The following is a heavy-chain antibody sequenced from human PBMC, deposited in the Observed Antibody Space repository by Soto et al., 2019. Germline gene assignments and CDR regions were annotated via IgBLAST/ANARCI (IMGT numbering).Heavy chain of an antibody. D-gene: IGHD3-16*01. CDR3: ARDQSVDHTYYYGIDV. CDR1: GYTFTSYA. J-gene: IGHJ6*02. V-gene: IGHV1-3*01. CDR2: INAGNGNT. Sequence: ASVKVSCKASGYTFTSYAMHWVRQAPGQRLEWMGWINAGNGNTKYSQKLQGRVTITRDTSASTVYMELSILTSDDTAVYYCARDQSVDHTYYYGIDVWGQGTTVTVSS.